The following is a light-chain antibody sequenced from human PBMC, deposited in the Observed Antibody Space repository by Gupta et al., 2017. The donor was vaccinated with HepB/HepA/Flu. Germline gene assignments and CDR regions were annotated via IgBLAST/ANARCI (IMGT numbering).Light chain of an antibody. J-gene: IGLJ2*01. CDR1: SSNIGINY. V-gene: IGLV1-51*02. CDR2: ENN. CDR3: GTWDGTLSAVV. Sequence: SVLTQPPSVSAAPGQKVTISSPGSSSNIGINYVSWYQHLPGTAPKLLIYENNKRPSGIPDRFSGSKSGTSATLGITGLQTGDEADYYCGTWDGTLSAVVFGGGTKVTVL.